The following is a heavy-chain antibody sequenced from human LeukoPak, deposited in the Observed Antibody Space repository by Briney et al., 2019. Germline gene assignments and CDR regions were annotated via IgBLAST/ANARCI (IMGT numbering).Heavy chain of an antibody. J-gene: IGHJ4*02. D-gene: IGHD1-26*01. CDR1: EFTFSNYW. Sequence: GGSLRLSCAASEFTFSNYWMHWVRQAPGKGLGWVSRTSTDGSTTFYADSVKDRFTISRDNAKNTLYLQMNSLRADDTAVYYCVGGHSGHHGLFDYWGQGTLVTVSS. V-gene: IGHV3-74*01. CDR3: VGGHSGHHGLFDY. CDR2: TSTDGSTT.